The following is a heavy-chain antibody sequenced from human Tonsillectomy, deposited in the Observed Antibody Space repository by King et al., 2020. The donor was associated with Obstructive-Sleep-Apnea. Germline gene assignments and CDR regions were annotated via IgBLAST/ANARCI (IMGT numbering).Heavy chain of an antibody. V-gene: IGHV4-39*07. J-gene: IGHJ3*01. CDR1: GASISSSTYY. D-gene: IGHD2-21*02. CDR3: ARPAYCGSDCYSYGAFDF. Sequence: QLQESGPGLVKPSETLSLTCAVSGASISSSTYYWGWIRQPPGKGLEWIGSISYSGSTYHNPSLKSRVSISVDTSKNQFSLKLRSVTAADTAVYYCARPAYCGSDCYSYGAFDFWGQGTMVTVSS. CDR2: ISYSGST.